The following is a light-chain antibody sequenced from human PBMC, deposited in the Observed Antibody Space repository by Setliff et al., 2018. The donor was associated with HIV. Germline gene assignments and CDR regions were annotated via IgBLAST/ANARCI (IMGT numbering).Light chain of an antibody. CDR3: CSYAGSSTYV. J-gene: IGLJ1*01. CDR2: EVT. V-gene: IGLV2-23*02. CDR1: SSDVGSYNL. Sequence: QSVLTQPASASGSPGQSITISCTGSSSDVGSYNLVSWYQQPPGKAPKLMIYEVTERPSGVSNRFSGSKSATTASLTISGLQAEDEADYYCCSYAGSSTYVFGTGTKVTVL.